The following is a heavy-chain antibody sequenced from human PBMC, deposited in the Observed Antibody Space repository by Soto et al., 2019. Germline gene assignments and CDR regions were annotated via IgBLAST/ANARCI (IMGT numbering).Heavy chain of an antibody. CDR1: GYTFSNYG. CDR2: IHAGNGNT. Sequence: ASVKVSCKASGYTFSNYGIHWVRQAPGQRLEWMGLIHAGNGNTNYTQKFQGRVTVTTDTSVSTTYMELSSLTSEDTAVYYCTRAPRGIIVAPDYWGQGTLVTVSS. CDR3: TRAPRGIIVAPDY. J-gene: IGHJ4*02. V-gene: IGHV1-3*01. D-gene: IGHD6-19*01.